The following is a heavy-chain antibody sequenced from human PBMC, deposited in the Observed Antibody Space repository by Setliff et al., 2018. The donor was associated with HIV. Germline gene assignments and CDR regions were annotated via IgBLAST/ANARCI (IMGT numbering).Heavy chain of an antibody. V-gene: IGHV3-66*04. CDR1: GASDISYIW. CDR2: IYSDDYT. D-gene: IGHD2-2*01. CDR3: ARRAYCSSTTCFDN. J-gene: IGHJ4*02. Sequence: HPSETLSLTCAVSGASDISYIWWSWVRQPPGKGLEWVSIIYSDDYTKYADSLKGRFTISRDTSKNTLYLQMNSLRAEDTAVYYCARRAYCSSTTCFDNWGQGTLVTVSS.